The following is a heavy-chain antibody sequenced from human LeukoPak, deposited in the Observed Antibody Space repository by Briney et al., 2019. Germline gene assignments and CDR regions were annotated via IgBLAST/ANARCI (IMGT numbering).Heavy chain of an antibody. J-gene: IGHJ4*02. Sequence: SVKVSCKASGGTFGSYAISWVRQAPGQGLEWMGRIIPILGIANYAQKFQGRVTITADKSTSTAYMELSSLRSEDTAVYYCARATQWDTMPDYWGQGTLVTVSS. V-gene: IGHV1-69*04. CDR2: IIPILGIA. D-gene: IGHD2-2*01. CDR3: ARATQWDTMPDY. CDR1: GGTFGSYA.